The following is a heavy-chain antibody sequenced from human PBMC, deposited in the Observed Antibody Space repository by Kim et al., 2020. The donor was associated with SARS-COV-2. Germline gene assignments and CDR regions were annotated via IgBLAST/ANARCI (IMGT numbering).Heavy chain of an antibody. D-gene: IGHD6-19*01. J-gene: IGHJ4*02. Sequence: ASVKVSCKASGYTFTTYALYWVRQAPGQSLEWLGWINAGNGNTRYSQNFQGRVIITRDTSASTVYMELSSLRSEDTAIYYCAREGHSSGSLSFDNWGLGTLVTISS. V-gene: IGHV1-3*01. CDR2: INAGNGNT. CDR1: GYTFTTYA. CDR3: AREGHSSGSLSFDN.